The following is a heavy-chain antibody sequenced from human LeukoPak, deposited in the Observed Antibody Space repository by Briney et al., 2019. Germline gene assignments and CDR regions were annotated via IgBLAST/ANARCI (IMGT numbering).Heavy chain of an antibody. V-gene: IGHV5-51*01. Sequence: GESLKISCKGSGYRFTSYWIGWVRQMPGKGLEWMGIIYPGDSDTRYSPSFQGQVTISADKSISTAYLQWSSLKASDTAMYYCARHIKYCSSTSCYRVMDYWGQGTLVTVSS. D-gene: IGHD2-2*01. J-gene: IGHJ4*02. CDR2: IYPGDSDT. CDR3: ARHIKYCSSTSCYRVMDY. CDR1: GYRFTSYW.